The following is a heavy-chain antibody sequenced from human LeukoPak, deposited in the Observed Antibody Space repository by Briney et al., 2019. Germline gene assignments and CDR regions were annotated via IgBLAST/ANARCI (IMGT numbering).Heavy chain of an antibody. CDR1: GYPFRNYD. J-gene: IGHJ4*02. CDR2: INPHSGKT. D-gene: IGHD2-21*01. Sequence: ASVKVSCKTSGYPFRNYDINWVRQATGQGLEWMGWINPHSGKTGYAQKFQGRVTMTTDTSASTAYMELSSLRSEDTAVYYCARRGDLYESLYYFDYWGQGTLVTVSS. CDR3: ARRGDLYESLYYFDY. V-gene: IGHV1-8*01.